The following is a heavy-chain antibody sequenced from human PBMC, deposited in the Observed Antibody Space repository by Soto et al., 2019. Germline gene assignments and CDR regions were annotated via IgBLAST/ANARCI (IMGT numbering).Heavy chain of an antibody. J-gene: IGHJ4*02. CDR3: ARVKATLYRHYYFDY. V-gene: IGHV4-30-4*01. CDR2: IFYTGST. D-gene: IGHD5-12*01. CDR1: GGTINGGDYF. Sequence: SETLSLTCSVSGGTINGGDYFRSWIRQPPGKGLEWIGSIFYTGSTYSNPSLKSRASMSMDTSKNQFSLRLRSLTAADTAVYFCARVKATLYRHYYFDYWGQGTPVTVSS.